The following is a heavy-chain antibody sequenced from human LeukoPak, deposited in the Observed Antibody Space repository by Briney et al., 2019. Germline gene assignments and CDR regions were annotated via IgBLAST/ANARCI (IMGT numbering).Heavy chain of an antibody. V-gene: IGHV4-59*01. CDR3: ARDSYFYSIDV. CDR1: GGSISSYY. Sequence: SETLSLTCTVSGGSISSYYWSWIRQPPGKGLEWIGYIYYSGSTNYNPSLKSRVTISVDTSKNQFSLKLSSVTAADTAVYYCARDSYFYSIDVWGKGTTVTVSS. J-gene: IGHJ6*03. CDR2: IYYSGST.